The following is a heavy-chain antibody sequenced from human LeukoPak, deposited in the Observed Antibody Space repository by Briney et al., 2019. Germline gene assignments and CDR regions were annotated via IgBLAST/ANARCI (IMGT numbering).Heavy chain of an antibody. J-gene: IGHJ4*02. V-gene: IGHV4-59*01. Sequence: SETLSLTCTVSGGSISSYYWSWIRQPPGKGLEWIGYIYYSGSTNYNPSLKSRVTISVDTSKNQFSLKLSSVTAADTAVYYCARVGYSSSWYGRVYYFDYWGQGTLVTVSS. CDR1: GGSISSYY. CDR2: IYYSGST. CDR3: ARVGYSSSWYGRVYYFDY. D-gene: IGHD6-13*01.